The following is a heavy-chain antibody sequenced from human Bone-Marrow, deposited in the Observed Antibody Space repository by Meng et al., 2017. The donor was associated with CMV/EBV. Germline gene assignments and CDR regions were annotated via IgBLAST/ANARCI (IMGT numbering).Heavy chain of an antibody. CDR1: GVTLSSYT. J-gene: IGHJ6*02. D-gene: IGHD2-2*02. V-gene: IGHV1-69*02. CDR2: IIPILGIA. CDR3: ARAHTYCSSTSCYNYYYYGMDV. Sequence: SVKVSFKASGVTLSSYTISWVRQAPGQGLEWMGRIIPILGIANYAQKFQGRVTITADKSTSTAYMELSSLRSEDTAVYYCARAHTYCSSTSCYNYYYYGMDVWGQGTTVTVSS.